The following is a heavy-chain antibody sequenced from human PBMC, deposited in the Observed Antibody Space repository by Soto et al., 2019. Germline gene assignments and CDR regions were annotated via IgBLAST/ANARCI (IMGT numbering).Heavy chain of an antibody. V-gene: IGHV3-74*01. CDR1: GFTFSSYW. J-gene: IGHJ4*02. CDR3: ATDYDILTGYYLFDY. D-gene: IGHD3-9*01. CDR2: INSDGSST. Sequence: EVQLVESGGGLVQPGGSLRLSCAASGFTFSSYWMHWVHQAPGKGLVWVSRINSDGSSTSYADSVKGRFTISRDNAKNTLYLQMNSLRAEDTAVYYCATDYDILTGYYLFDYWGQGTLVTVSS.